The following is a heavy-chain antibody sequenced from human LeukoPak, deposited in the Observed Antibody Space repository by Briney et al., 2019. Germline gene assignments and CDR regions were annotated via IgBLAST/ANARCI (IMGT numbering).Heavy chain of an antibody. CDR3: ARDSDQGATQGSFDY. CDR2: IYSGGST. Sequence: GGSLRLSCAASGFTVSSNYMSWVRQAPGKGLEWVSVIYSGGSTYYADSVKGRYTISRDNSKNTLYLRMNSLRAEDTAVYYCARDSDQGATQGSFDYWGQGTLVTVSS. V-gene: IGHV3-53*01. CDR1: GFTVSSNY. J-gene: IGHJ4*02. D-gene: IGHD1-26*01.